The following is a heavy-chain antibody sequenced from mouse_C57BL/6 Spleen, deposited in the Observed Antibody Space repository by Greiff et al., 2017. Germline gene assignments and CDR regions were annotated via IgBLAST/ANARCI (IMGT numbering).Heavy chain of an antibody. CDR3: SSGGYYGSSS. D-gene: IGHD1-1*01. J-gene: IGHJ2*01. V-gene: IGHV1-61*01. CDR2: IYPSASET. CDR1: GYTFTSYW. Sequence: QVHVKQPGAELVRPGSSVKLSCKASGYTFTSYWMDWVKQRPGQGLEWIGNIYPSASETHYNQKFKDKATLTVDKSSSTAYLQLSSLTSEDSAVYSGSSGGYYGSSSWGQGTTLTVSS.